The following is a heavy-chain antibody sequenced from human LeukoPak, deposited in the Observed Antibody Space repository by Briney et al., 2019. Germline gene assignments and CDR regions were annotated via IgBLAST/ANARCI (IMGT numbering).Heavy chain of an antibody. CDR3: ARESNLGD. Sequence: GGPLRLSCAASGFTLSSSWMSWVRQAPGKGPEWVASIRRDGSEEFYLDSVKGRFTISRDNAMNSLYLQMNRLRAEDTALYYCARESNLGDWGQGTLVTVSS. D-gene: IGHD3-16*01. CDR2: IRRDGSEE. CDR1: GFTLSSSW. V-gene: IGHV3-7*01. J-gene: IGHJ4*02.